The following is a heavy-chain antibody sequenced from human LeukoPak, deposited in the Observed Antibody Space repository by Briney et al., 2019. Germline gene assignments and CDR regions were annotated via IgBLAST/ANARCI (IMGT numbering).Heavy chain of an antibody. Sequence: GGSLRLSCAASGFTFSSYAMHWVRQAPGKGLEWVAFIQYNGTTKDYADSVKGRFTISRDNSKNTVSLQMNSLTAEDTALYYCAKDIRRGYNFGYDQFAYWGQGTLVTVSS. CDR1: GFTFSSYA. CDR3: AKDIRRGYNFGYDQFAY. J-gene: IGHJ4*02. D-gene: IGHD5-18*01. V-gene: IGHV3-30*04. CDR2: IQYNGTTK.